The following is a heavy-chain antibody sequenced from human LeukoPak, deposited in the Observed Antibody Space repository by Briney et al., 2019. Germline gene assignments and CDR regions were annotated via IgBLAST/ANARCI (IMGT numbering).Heavy chain of an antibody. CDR3: AGWGTTTSMDV. J-gene: IGHJ6*04. CDR2: FYTSLNT. D-gene: IGHD1-1*01. V-gene: IGHV4-61*02. Sequence: PSETLSLTCTVSGASISSGNYYWTWIRQPAGKGLEWIGRFYTSLNTNYNPSLKSRVTISVDASKNQFSLELISVTAADTAVYYCAGWGTTTSMDVWGKGTTVTVSS. CDR1: GASISSGNYY.